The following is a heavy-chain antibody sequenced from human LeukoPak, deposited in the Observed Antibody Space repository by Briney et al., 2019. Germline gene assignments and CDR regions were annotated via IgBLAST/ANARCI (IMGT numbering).Heavy chain of an antibody. V-gene: IGHV4-38-2*02. CDR3: ARDLDTATEN. D-gene: IGHD5-18*01. Sequence: SETLSLTCTVSGYSISSGYYWGWIRQPPGKGLEWIGSIYHSGSTYYNPSLKSRVTISVDTSKNQFSLKLSSVTAADTAVYYCARDLDTATENWGQGTLVTVSS. J-gene: IGHJ4*02. CDR2: IYHSGST. CDR1: GYSISSGYY.